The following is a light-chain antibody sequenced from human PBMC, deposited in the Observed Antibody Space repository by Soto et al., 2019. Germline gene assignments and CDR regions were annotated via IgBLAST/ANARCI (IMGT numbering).Light chain of an antibody. Sequence: EFVLTQSPATLSVSPGDRVTLSCRASQSVNSKVAWYQQKPGQAPRLLIYGASTRATGIPATFSGSGSGTQFSLTISSLQSEDFAVYYCQQYNNWPAITFGQGTRLEIK. CDR2: GAS. J-gene: IGKJ5*01. CDR1: QSVNSK. CDR3: QQYNNWPAIT. V-gene: IGKV3D-15*01.